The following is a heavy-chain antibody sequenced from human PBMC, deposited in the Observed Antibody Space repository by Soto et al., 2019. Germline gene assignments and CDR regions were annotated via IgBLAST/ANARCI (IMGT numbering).Heavy chain of an antibody. J-gene: IGHJ6*02. Sequence: QVQLVQSGAEVKKPGSSVKVSCKASGGTFSSYAISWVRQAPGQGLEWMGGIIPIFGTANYAQKFQGRVTITADESTSTAFMEISSLRSEDTAVYYCARANPDYDYVWASYNSYYYYAMDVWGQGTTVTVSS. D-gene: IGHD3-16*01. CDR1: GGTFSSYA. CDR3: ARANPDYDYVWASYNSYYYYAMDV. V-gene: IGHV1-69*01. CDR2: IIPIFGTA.